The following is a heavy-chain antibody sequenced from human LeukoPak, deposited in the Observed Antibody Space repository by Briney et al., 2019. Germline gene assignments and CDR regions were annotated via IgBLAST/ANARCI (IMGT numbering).Heavy chain of an antibody. D-gene: IGHD3-22*01. Sequence: GESLKISCKGSGYSFTSYWIGWVRQMPGKGLEWMGIIYPGDSDTRYSPSFQGQVTISADKSISTAYLQWSSLKASDTAMYYCARHVAYDSSGYYSSYYYYGMDVWGQGTTVTASS. J-gene: IGHJ6*02. V-gene: IGHV5-51*01. CDR3: ARHVAYDSSGYYSSYYYYGMDV. CDR1: GYSFTSYW. CDR2: IYPGDSDT.